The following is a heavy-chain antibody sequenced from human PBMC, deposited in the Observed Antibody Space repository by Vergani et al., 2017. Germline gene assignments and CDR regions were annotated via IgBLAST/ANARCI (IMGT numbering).Heavy chain of an antibody. Sequence: EVQLVESGGGLVKPGGSLRLSCAASGFTFSSYSMNWVRQAPGKGLEWVSSISSSSSYIYYADSVKGRFTISRDNAKNSLYLQMNSLRAEDTAVYYCARGDWGAGTSAYWGQGTLVTVSS. CDR1: GFTFSSYS. CDR2: ISSSSSYI. CDR3: ARGDWGAGTSAY. J-gene: IGHJ4*02. V-gene: IGHV3-21*04. D-gene: IGHD6-19*01.